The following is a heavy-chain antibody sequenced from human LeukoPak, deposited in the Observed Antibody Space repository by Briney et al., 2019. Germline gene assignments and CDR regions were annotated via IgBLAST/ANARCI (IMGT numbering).Heavy chain of an antibody. D-gene: IGHD2-2*01. Sequence: ASVKVSCKASGGTFSGYAISWVRQAPGQGLEWMGGIIPILGTANYAQKFQGRVTITADESTSTAYMELSSLRSEDTAVYYCARMGPAAIVYWFDPWGQGTLVTVSS. J-gene: IGHJ5*02. CDR1: GGTFSGYA. CDR3: ARMGPAAIVYWFDP. V-gene: IGHV1-69*13. CDR2: IIPILGTA.